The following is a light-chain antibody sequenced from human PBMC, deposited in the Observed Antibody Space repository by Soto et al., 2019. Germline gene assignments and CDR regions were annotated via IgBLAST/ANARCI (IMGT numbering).Light chain of an antibody. V-gene: IGKV1-33*01. J-gene: IGKJ4*01. CDR2: DAS. CDR3: KQYDNLPLT. Sequence: DIRMTRSPSSLSASVGDRVTITCQASQDISNYLNWYQQKPGKAPKLLIYDASNLETGVPSRFSRSGSGKDFTFTISSLQPEDIPTYYSKQYDNLPLTFGGGTKVEIX. CDR1: QDISNY.